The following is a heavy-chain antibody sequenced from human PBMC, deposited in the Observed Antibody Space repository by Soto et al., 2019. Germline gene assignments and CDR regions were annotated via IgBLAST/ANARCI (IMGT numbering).Heavy chain of an antibody. CDR3: ARAPVRGVNWFDY. D-gene: IGHD3-10*01. J-gene: IGHJ4*02. V-gene: IGHV3-33*01. CDR2: IWYDGSNK. CDR1: GFTFSSYG. Sequence: QVQLVESGGGVVQPGRSLRLSCAASGFTFSSYGMHWVRQAPGKGLEWVAVIWYDGSNKYYADSVKGRFTISRDNSKNTLYLRMNRLRAEDTAVYYCARAPVRGVNWFDYWGQGTLVTVSS.